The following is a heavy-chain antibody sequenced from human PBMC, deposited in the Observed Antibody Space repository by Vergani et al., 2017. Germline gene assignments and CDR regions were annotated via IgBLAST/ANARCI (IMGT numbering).Heavy chain of an antibody. J-gene: IGHJ5*02. CDR3: ARGNYYGSGNYVDP. CDR2: IYSVDER. V-gene: IGHV3-66*02. Sequence: ELQLVESGGGLVQPGGSLRLSCAASGSTVSGNYMTWVRQARGKGLEWVSHIYSVDERYYADSVKVRVTISRDTSKNTLHLQINNLRVEDTAVYYCARGNYYGSGNYVDPWGQGTLVTVSS. CDR1: GSTVSGNY. D-gene: IGHD3-10*01.